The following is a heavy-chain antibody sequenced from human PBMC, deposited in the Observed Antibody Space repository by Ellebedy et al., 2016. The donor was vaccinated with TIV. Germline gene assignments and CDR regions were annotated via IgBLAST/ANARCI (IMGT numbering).Heavy chain of an antibody. CDR2: IHYSGNT. CDR3: ARQFITVIQGWAFDN. J-gene: IGHJ3*02. V-gene: IGHV4-39*01. CDR1: GDSISDRNYY. Sequence: MPGGSLRLSCTVSGDSISDRNYYWVWIRQPPGKGLEWIGSIHYSGNTYYNPSLKRRVTISVDTSKNQFSLKLTSVTAPDTAVYYCARQFITVIQGWAFDNWGRGTMVTVSS. D-gene: IGHD3-10*01.